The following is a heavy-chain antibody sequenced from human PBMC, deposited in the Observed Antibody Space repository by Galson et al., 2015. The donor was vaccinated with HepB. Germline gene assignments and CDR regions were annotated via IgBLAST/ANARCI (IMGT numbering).Heavy chain of an antibody. Sequence: SLRLSCAASGFIFSSYVMSWVRQAPGKGLEWVSAISGTGGSTYYADSVKGRFTISRDNSKNTLYLQMNSLRAEDTAVYYCAKDYRFKGGLGSPYFDYWGQGTLVTVSS. V-gene: IGHV3-23*01. J-gene: IGHJ4*02. CDR2: ISGTGGST. D-gene: IGHD3-10*01. CDR3: AKDYRFKGGLGSPYFDY. CDR1: GFIFSSYV.